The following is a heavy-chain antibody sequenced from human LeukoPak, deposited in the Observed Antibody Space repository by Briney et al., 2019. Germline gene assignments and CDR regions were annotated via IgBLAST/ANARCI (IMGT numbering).Heavy chain of an antibody. J-gene: IGHJ4*02. CDR3: AKGSSNSRPYYFDS. CDR1: GFTFSSYS. Sequence: SGGSLRLSCAASGFTFSSYSMNWVRQAPGKGLEWVSAMSGGGSSTYYADSVKGRITISRDNSENTLYLQVNSLRVEDTAVYYCAKGSSNSRPYYFDSWGQGTLVTVSS. D-gene: IGHD2-2*01. CDR2: MSGGGSST. V-gene: IGHV3-23*01.